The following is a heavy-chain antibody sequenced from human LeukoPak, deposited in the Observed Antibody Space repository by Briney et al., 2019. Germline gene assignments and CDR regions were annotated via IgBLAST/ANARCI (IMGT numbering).Heavy chain of an antibody. CDR2: INPSGGST. Sequence: ASVKVSCKASGYTFTSYYMHWVRQAPGQGLEWMGIINPSGGSTSYAQKFQGRVTMTRDTSTSTVYMELSSLRSEDTAVYYCARDSGPPGIAAAVSWFDPWGQGTLVTVSS. J-gene: IGHJ5*02. CDR1: GYTFTSYY. V-gene: IGHV1-46*01. D-gene: IGHD6-13*01. CDR3: ARDSGPPGIAAAVSWFDP.